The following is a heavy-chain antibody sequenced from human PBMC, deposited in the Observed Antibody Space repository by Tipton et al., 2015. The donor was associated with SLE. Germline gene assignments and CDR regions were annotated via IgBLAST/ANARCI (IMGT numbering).Heavy chain of an antibody. CDR2: ISSSGSIK. CDR1: GSSFSSYE. CDR3: ARAQRYNRNDADAFDY. Sequence: SLRLSCAASGSSFSSYEMNWVRQAPGKGLEWVSYISSSGSIKYYADSVKDRFTISRDNTKNTLYLQMNSLRAEDTAVYYCARAQRYNRNDADAFDYWGQGTLVTVSS. V-gene: IGHV3-48*03. J-gene: IGHJ4*02. D-gene: IGHD1-20*01.